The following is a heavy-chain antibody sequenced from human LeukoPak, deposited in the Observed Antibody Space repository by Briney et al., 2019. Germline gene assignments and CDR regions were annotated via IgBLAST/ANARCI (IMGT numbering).Heavy chain of an antibody. J-gene: IGHJ3*02. Sequence: SETLSLTCAVSGGSISSGGYSWSWIRQPPGKGLEWIGYINHSGSTYYNPSLKSRVTISVDRSKNQFSLKLSSVTAADTAVYYCARESSGYCGGDCSPLDAFDIWGQGIMVTVSS. CDR3: ARESSGYCGGDCSPLDAFDI. CDR1: GGSISSGGYS. CDR2: INHSGST. D-gene: IGHD2-21*02. V-gene: IGHV4-30-2*01.